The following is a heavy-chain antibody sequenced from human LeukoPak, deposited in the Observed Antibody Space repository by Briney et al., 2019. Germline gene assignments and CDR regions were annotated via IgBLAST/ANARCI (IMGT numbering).Heavy chain of an antibody. D-gene: IGHD3-10*01. Sequence: PSETLSLTCTVSGGSISSGGYSWSWIRQHPGKGLEWIGYIYYSGSTYYNPSLKSRVTISVDTSKNQFSLKLSSVTAADTAVYYCARDRVPGSGSYYIDTEGDYGMDVWGQGTTVTVSS. CDR1: GGSISSGGYS. V-gene: IGHV4-31*03. CDR2: IYYSGST. J-gene: IGHJ6*02. CDR3: ARDRVPGSGSYYIDTEGDYGMDV.